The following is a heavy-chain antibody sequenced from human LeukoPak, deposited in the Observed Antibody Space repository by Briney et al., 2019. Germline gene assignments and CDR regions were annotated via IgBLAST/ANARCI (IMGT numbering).Heavy chain of an antibody. J-gene: IGHJ3*02. V-gene: IGHV3-74*01. CDR2: IKSDGSIT. Sequence: GGSLRLSCAASGFTFSSCWMHWVRQAPGKGLVWVSRIKSDGSITNYADSVKGRFTISRDNGKNTLYLQMNSLRAEDTAVYYCIRERGGSPLPLDAFDIWGQGTMVTVSS. CDR1: GFTFSSCW. CDR3: IRERGGSPLPLDAFDI. D-gene: IGHD1-26*01.